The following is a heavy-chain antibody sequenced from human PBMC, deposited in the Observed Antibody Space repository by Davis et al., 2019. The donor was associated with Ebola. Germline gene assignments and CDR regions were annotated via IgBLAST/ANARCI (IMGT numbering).Heavy chain of an antibody. Sequence: GGSLRLSCAASGFTFSDYYMNWVRQAPGKGLEWVSAISGSGGSTYYADSVKGRFTISRDNSKNTLYLQMNSLRAEDTAVYYCAREEDVVVTAGTDYWGQGTLVTVSS. J-gene: IGHJ4*02. CDR3: AREEDVVVTAGTDY. CDR1: GFTFSDYY. CDR2: ISGSGGST. V-gene: IGHV3-23*01. D-gene: IGHD2-21*02.